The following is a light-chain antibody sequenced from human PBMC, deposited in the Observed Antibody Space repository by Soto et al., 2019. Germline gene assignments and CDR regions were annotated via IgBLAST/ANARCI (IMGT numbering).Light chain of an antibody. V-gene: IGKV3-20*01. CDR3: QQYGSSPL. J-gene: IGKJ3*01. Sequence: EIVLTQSPGTLSLSPGERATLSCGASQSGSSSYLAWYQQKPGQAPSLLIYGASSRATGIPDRFSGSGSGTDFTLTISRLEPEDFAVYYCQQYGSSPLFGPGTKVDIK. CDR1: QSGSSSY. CDR2: GAS.